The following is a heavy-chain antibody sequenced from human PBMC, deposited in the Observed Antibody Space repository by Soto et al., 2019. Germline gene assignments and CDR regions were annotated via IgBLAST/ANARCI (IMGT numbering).Heavy chain of an antibody. CDR1: GFTFSSYA. V-gene: IGHV3-23*01. Sequence: EVQLLESGGGLVQPGGSLRLSCAASGFTFSSYAMSWVRQAPGRGLEWVSAISGSGGSTYYADSVKGRFTISRDNSKNTLYLKMNSLRAEDTAVYYCAKHLWFGELSNWGQGTLVTVCS. D-gene: IGHD3-10*01. CDR3: AKHLWFGELSN. J-gene: IGHJ4*02. CDR2: ISGSGGST.